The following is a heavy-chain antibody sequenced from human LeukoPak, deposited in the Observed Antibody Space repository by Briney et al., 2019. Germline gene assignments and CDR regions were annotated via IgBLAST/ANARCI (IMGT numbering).Heavy chain of an antibody. D-gene: IGHD3-22*01. CDR3: ARDLLAYYYDSGNWFDP. V-gene: IGHV1-46*01. CDR1: GYTFTSYY. CDR2: INPSGGST. Sequence: ASVKVSCKASGYTFTSYYMHWVRQAPGQGLEWMGIINPSGGSTSYAQKFQGRVTMTRDTSTSTVYMELSSLRSEDTAVYYCARDLLAYYYDSGNWFDPWGQGTLVTVSS. J-gene: IGHJ5*02.